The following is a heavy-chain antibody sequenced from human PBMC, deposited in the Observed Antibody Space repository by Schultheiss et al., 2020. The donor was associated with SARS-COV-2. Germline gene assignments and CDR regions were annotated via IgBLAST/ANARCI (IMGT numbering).Heavy chain of an antibody. CDR1: GGSISSYY. J-gene: IGHJ4*02. D-gene: IGHD3-10*01. CDR2: IYYTGNT. V-gene: IGHV4-59*01. Sequence: SETLSLTCTVSGGSISSYYWSWIRQPPGKGLEWIGYIYYTGNTNYNPSLKSRVTISVDTSKNQFSLKLSSVTAADTAVYYCARSGPYYYGSGSYSYWGQGTLVTVSS. CDR3: ARSGPYYYGSGSYSY.